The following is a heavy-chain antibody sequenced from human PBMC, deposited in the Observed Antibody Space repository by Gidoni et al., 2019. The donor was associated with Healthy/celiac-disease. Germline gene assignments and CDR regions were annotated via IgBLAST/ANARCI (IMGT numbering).Heavy chain of an antibody. Sequence: QVQLQQWGAGLLKPSETLSLTCAVYGGSFSGYYWSWIRQPPGKGLEWIGEINHSGSTNYNPSLKSRVTISVDTSKNQFSLKLSSVTAADTAVYYCARFDDSSGYYRYWGQGTLVTVSS. D-gene: IGHD3-22*01. CDR2: INHSGST. V-gene: IGHV4-34*01. CDR3: ARFDDSSGYYRY. J-gene: IGHJ4*02. CDR1: GGSFSGYY.